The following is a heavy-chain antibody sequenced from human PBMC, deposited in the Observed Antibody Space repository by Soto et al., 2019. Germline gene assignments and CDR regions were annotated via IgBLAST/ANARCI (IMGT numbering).Heavy chain of an antibody. V-gene: IGHV1-24*01. CDR1: GYTLTELS. J-gene: IGHJ5*02. CDR2: FDPEDGET. D-gene: IGHD6-13*01. CDR3: ARGWGIAAPGPNWFDP. Sequence: ASVKVSCKVSGYTLTELSMHWVRQAPGKGLEWMGGFDPEDGETIYAQKFQGRVTMTEDTSTDTAYMELSSLRSEDTAVYYCARGWGIAAPGPNWFDPWGQGTLVTVSS.